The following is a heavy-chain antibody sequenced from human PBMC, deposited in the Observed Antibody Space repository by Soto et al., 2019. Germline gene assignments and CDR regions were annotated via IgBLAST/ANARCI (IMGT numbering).Heavy chain of an antibody. V-gene: IGHV3-30*03. CDR2: ISYDGGLQ. CDR3: VSDRGYGHASVPYS. D-gene: IGHD5-18*01. J-gene: IGHJ4*02. CDR1: GFTFTSYG. Sequence: QAHLVESGGGVVQPGRSLRLSCAASGFTFTSYGMHWVRQAPGTRLEWVAVISYDGGLQHYADSVKGRFTISRDNSKNMVLLQMNGLRAEDTAVYYCVSDRGYGHASVPYSWGQGTLVSVSS.